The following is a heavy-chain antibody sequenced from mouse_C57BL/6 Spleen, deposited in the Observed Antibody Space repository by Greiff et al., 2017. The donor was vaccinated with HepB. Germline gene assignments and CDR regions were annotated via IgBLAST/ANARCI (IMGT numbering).Heavy chain of an antibody. J-gene: IGHJ4*01. CDR2: IYPRSGNT. CDR1: GYTFTSYG. D-gene: IGHD4-1*01. V-gene: IGHV1-81*01. CDR3: ARRGGTVYYAMDY. Sequence: VQLQQSGAELARPGASVKLSCKASGYTFTSYGISWVKQGTGQGLEWIGEIYPRSGNTYYNEKFKGKATLTADKSSSTAYMELRSLTSEDSAVYFCARRGGTVYYAMDYWGQGTSVTVSS.